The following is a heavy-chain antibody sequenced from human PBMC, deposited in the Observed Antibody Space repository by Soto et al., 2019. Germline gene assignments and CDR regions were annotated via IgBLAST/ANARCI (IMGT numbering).Heavy chain of an antibody. CDR2: IIPVFGTP. CDR3: AHQYHSGSGTHFDY. V-gene: IGHV1-69*12. D-gene: IGHD3-10*01. J-gene: IGHJ4*02. CDR1: GGPFLSYA. Sequence: QVQLVQSGAEVRKPGSSVKVSCTASGGPFLSYAITWVRQAPGQGLEWMGGIIPVFGTPNYAQKFQGRVTITAEDCTRTAYMELSRLRAEDTAVYYCAHQYHSGSGTHFDYWGQGTLVTVSS.